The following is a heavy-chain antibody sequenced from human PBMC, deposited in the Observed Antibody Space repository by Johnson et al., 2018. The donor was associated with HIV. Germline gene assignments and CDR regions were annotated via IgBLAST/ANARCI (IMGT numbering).Heavy chain of an antibody. D-gene: IGHD5-18*01. CDR2: ISYDGSNK. V-gene: IGHV3-30*04. J-gene: IGHJ3*02. CDR1: GFTFSSYA. CDR3: ARDTSVDTGTVYPFDI. Sequence: QVQLVESGGGVVQPGRSLRLSCAASGFTFSSYAMHWVRQAPGKGLEWVAVISYDGSNKYYADSVNGRFTISRYNSKNTLYLQRNSLRAEDTAVYYCARDTSVDTGTVYPFDIWGQGTTVTVSS.